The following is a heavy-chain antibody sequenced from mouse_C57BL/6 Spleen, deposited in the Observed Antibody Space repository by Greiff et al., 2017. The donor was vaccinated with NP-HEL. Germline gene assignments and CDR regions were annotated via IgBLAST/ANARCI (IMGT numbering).Heavy chain of an antibody. V-gene: IGHV1-81*01. CDR1: GYTFTSYG. D-gene: IGHD1-1*01. CDR3: ARRGDWGYYGSSYDYAMDY. Sequence: QVHVKQSGAELARPGASVKLSCKASGYTFTSYGISWVKQRTGQGLEWIGEIYPRSGNTYYNEKFKGKATLTADKSSSTAYMELRSLTSEDSAVYFCARRGDWGYYGSSYDYAMDYWGQGTSVTVSS. CDR2: IYPRSGNT. J-gene: IGHJ4*01.